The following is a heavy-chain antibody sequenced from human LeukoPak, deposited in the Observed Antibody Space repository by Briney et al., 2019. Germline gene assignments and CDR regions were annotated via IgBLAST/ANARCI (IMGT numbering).Heavy chain of an antibody. CDR1: GGSFSGYY. V-gene: IGHV4-34*01. D-gene: IGHD4-17*01. J-gene: IGHJ4*02. CDR2: INHSGST. CDR3: AIKYMTTVTYFDY. Sequence: SETLSLTCAVYGGSFSGYYWSWIRQPPGKRLEWIGEINHSGSTNYNPSLKSRVTISVDTSKNQFSLKLSSVTAADTAVYYCAIKYMTTVTYFDYWGQGTLVTVSS.